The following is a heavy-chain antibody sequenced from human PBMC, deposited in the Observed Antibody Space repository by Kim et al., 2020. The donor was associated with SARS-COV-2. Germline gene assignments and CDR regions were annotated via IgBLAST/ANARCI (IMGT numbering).Heavy chain of an antibody. CDR2: VYHSGST. D-gene: IGHD3-22*01. Sequence: SETLSLTCTVSGGSISSSFNYWGWIRQPPGKGLEWIGSVYHSGSTYDSPSLKSRVTVSVDTSKIQFSLKVTSVTAADTAVYFCARLPHDSSGYVDCWGQGILVTVSS. CDR3: ARLPHDSSGYVDC. CDR1: GGSISSSFNY. V-gene: IGHV4-39*01. J-gene: IGHJ4*02.